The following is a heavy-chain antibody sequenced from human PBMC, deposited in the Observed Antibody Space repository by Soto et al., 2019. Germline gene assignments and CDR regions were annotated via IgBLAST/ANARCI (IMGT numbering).Heavy chain of an antibody. CDR2: ISYDGSNK. J-gene: IGHJ3*02. CDR1: GFTFSSYG. Sequence: GGSLRLSCAASGFTFSSYGMHWVRQAPGKGLEWVAVISYDGSNKYYADSVKGRFTISRDNSKNTLYLQMNSLRAEDTAVYYCAKVSNSYGSREAFDIWGQGTMVTVSS. D-gene: IGHD5-18*01. CDR3: AKVSNSYGSREAFDI. V-gene: IGHV3-30*18.